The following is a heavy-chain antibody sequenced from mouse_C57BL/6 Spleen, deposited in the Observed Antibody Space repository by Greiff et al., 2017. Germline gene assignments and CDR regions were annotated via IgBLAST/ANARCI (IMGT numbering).Heavy chain of an antibody. CDR2: ISYDGSN. CDR3: ARGYSHDY. CDR1: GYSITSGYY. J-gene: IGHJ2*01. V-gene: IGHV3-6*01. Sequence: ESGPGLVKPSQSLSLTCSVTGYSITSGYYWNWLRQFPGNKLEWMGYISYDGSNNSNPSLKNRISITQYTSKYLIYLKLNSVATEETATYYYARGYSHDYWGQGTTLTVSS.